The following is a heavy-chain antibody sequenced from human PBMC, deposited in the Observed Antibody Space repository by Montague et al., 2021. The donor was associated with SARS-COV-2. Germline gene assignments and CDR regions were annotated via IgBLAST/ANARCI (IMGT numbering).Heavy chain of an antibody. J-gene: IGHJ4*02. V-gene: IGHV4-39*07. D-gene: IGHD4-11*01. CDR1: GGSISTIVNF. Sequence: SETLSLTCTFSGGSISTIVNFWGWIRQPPGKGLEWIGSISYTGSTYHNPSLKSRVTMSVGTSKNQFSLKLNSVTAADTAVYYCARSGDPGTTVTYLYWGQGTLVTASS. CDR2: ISYTGST. CDR3: ARSGDPGTTVTYLY.